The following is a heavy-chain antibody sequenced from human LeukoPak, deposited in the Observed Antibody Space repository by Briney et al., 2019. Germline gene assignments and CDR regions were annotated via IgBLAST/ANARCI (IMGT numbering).Heavy chain of an antibody. D-gene: IGHD5-18*01. CDR1: GGSISSYY. J-gene: IGHJ4*02. V-gene: IGHV4-59*01. CDR2: IYYSGST. CDR3: ARQGQLNFDY. Sequence: SETLSLTCTVSGGSISSYYWSWIRQTPGKGLEWIAYIYYSGSTNYNPSLKSRVTISVDTAKNQFSLKLSSVTAADTAVYYCARQGQLNFDYWGQGTLVTVSS.